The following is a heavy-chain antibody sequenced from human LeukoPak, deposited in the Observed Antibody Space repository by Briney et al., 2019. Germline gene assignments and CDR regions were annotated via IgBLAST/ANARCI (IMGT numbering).Heavy chain of an antibody. Sequence: SETLSLTCTVSGGSINSYYWSWIRQPPGKGLEWIGYIYYSGSTNYNPSLKSRVTISVDTSKNQFSLRLSSVTAADTAVYYCARVTGYMTEDYFDYWGQGTLVAVSS. CDR3: ARVTGYMTEDYFDY. V-gene: IGHV4-59*01. CDR1: GGSINSYY. CDR2: IYYSGST. J-gene: IGHJ4*02. D-gene: IGHD6-13*01.